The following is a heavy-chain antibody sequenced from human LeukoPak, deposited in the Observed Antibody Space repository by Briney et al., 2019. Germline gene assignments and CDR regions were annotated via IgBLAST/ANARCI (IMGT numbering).Heavy chain of an antibody. J-gene: IGHJ4*02. V-gene: IGHV4-59*08. D-gene: IGHD6-6*01. CDR2: IYYSGST. CDR1: GGSISSYY. CDR3: ARYSSSSEGFDY. Sequence: PSETLSLTCTVSGGSISSYYWSWIRQPPGKGLEWIGYIYYSGSTNYNPSLKSRVTISVDTSKNQFSLKLSSVTAADTAVYYCARYSSSSEGFDYWGQGTLVTVSS.